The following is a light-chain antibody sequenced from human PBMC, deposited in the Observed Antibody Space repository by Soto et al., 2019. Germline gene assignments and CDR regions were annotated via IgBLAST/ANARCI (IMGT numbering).Light chain of an antibody. CDR3: QSYDTSLNAVI. J-gene: IGLJ2*01. Sequence: QSALTQPPSVSGAPGQRVTISCTGSSSNIGAGSDVHWYQQLPGTAPKLLVYGNTNRPSGVPDRISGSKSGASASLAITGLQAEDEADYYCQSYDTSLNAVIFGGGTKLTVL. CDR1: SSNIGAGSD. CDR2: GNT. V-gene: IGLV1-40*01.